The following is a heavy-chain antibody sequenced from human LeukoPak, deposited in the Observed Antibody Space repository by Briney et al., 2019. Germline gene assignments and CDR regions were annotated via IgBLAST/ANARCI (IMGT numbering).Heavy chain of an antibody. V-gene: IGHV1-69*05. CDR1: GGTFSSYA. CDR3: ARFTYSYVNY. D-gene: IGHD5-18*01. CDR2: IIPIFGTA. J-gene: IGHJ4*02. Sequence: GASVKVSCKASGGTFSSYAISWVRQAPGQGLEWMGRIIPIFGTANYAQKFQGRVTITTDESTSTAYMELSSLRSEDTAVYYCARFTYSYVNYWGQGTLVTVSS.